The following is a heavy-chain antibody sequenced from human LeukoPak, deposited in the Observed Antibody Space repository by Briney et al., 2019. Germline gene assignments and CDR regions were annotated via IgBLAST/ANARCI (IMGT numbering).Heavy chain of an antibody. Sequence: SETLSLTCAVYGGSFSGYYWTWIRQPPGKWLEWIGEINHSGSTNYNPSLKSRVTISVDTSKNQFFLKLSSVTAADTAVYYCARGRYYDFWSGLYYFDYWGQGTLVTVSS. CDR3: ARGRYYDFWSGLYYFDY. J-gene: IGHJ4*02. V-gene: IGHV4-34*01. CDR2: INHSGST. CDR1: GGSFSGYY. D-gene: IGHD3-3*01.